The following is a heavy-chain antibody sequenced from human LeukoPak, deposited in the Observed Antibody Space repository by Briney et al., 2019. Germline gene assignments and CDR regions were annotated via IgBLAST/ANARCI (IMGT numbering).Heavy chain of an antibody. CDR2: IYYSGST. V-gene: IGHV4-39*07. J-gene: IGHJ4*02. D-gene: IGHD3-10*01. CDR1: GGSISSSSYY. Sequence: SSETLSLTCTVSGGSISSSSYYWGWIRQPPGKGLEWIGSIYYSGSTYYNPSLKSRVTISVDTSKNQFSLKLSSVTAADTAVYYCAREGGGSGSYYSYWGQGTLVTVSS. CDR3: AREGGGSGSYYSY.